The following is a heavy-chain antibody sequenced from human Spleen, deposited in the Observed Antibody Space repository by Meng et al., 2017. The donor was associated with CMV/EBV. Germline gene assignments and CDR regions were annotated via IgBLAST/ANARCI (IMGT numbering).Heavy chain of an antibody. CDR3: ARGNGYCSSTSCSLGWFDP. CDR2: IYYSGST. D-gene: IGHD2-2*01. J-gene: IGHJ5*02. V-gene: IGHV4-31*03. Sequence: SETLSLTCTVSGGSISSGGYYWSWIRQHPGKGLEWIGYIYYSGSTYYNPSLKSRVTISVDTSKNQFSLKLSSVTAADTAVYYCARGNGYCSSTSCSLGWFDPWGQGTLVTVSS. CDR1: GGSISSGGYY.